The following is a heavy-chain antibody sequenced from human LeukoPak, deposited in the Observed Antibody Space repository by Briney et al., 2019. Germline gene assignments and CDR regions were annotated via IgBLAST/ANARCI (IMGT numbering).Heavy chain of an antibody. CDR1: GDSVSSGSYY. CDR3: ARETMLNYWYFDL. V-gene: IGHV4-61*01. CDR2: IYYSGTT. J-gene: IGHJ2*01. Sequence: SETLSLTCTVSGDSVSSGSYYWSWIRQPPGKGLEWIGYIYYSGTTNYNPSLKSRVTISVDTSKNQFSLKLTSVTAADTAVYYCARETMLNYWYFDLWGRGTLVTVSS. D-gene: IGHD3-16*01.